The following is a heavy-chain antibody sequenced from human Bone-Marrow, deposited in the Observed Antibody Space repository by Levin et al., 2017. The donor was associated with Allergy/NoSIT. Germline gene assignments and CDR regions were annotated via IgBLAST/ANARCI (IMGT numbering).Heavy chain of an antibody. V-gene: IGHV3-74*01. CDR2: ISRDGRST. Sequence: GGSLRLSCAASGFTLSGYWMHWVRHAPGKGLVWVSRISRDGRSTDYADFVKGRFTISRDNAKNTMYLQMRSLRAEDTAVDYCSRAVDLGVSSHPSGLDVWGQGSTVTVSS. CDR1: GFTLSGYW. D-gene: IGHD3-3*01. CDR3: SRAVDLGVSSHPSGLDV. J-gene: IGHJ6*02.